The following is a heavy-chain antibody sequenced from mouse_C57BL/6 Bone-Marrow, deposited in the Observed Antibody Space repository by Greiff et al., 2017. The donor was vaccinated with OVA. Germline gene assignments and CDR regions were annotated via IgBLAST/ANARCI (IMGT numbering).Heavy chain of an antibody. Sequence: VQLQQSGPELVKPGASVKISCKASGYTFTDYYMNWVKQSHGKSLEWIGDINPNNGGTSYNQKFKGKATLTVDKSSSTAYMELRSLTSEDSAVYYCARMGGITTVVRYFDVWGTGTTVTVSS. D-gene: IGHD1-1*01. J-gene: IGHJ1*03. CDR2: INPNNGGT. CDR1: GYTFTDYY. CDR3: ARMGGITTVVRYFDV. V-gene: IGHV1-26*01.